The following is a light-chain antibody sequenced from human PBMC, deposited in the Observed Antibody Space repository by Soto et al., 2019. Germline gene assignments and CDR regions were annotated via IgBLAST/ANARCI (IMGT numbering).Light chain of an antibody. J-gene: IGKJ4*01. CDR3: QHYNNWPLT. Sequence: EIVRTQSPASLSVSAGGRDSVACRASQSVSSNLAWYQQKPGQTPRLLIYATSTRATGIPARFSGSGSGTEFTLTISSLQSEDFAVYYCQHYNNWPLTFGGGTKVDI. CDR2: ATS. CDR1: QSVSSN. V-gene: IGKV3-15*01.